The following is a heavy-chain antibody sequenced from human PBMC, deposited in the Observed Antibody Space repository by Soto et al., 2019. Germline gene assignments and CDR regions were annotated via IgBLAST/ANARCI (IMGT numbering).Heavy chain of an antibody. J-gene: IGHJ6*03. CDR1: GFTFSSYA. CDR2: ISGSGGST. D-gene: IGHD3-3*01. Sequence: EVQLLESGGGLVQPGGSLRLSCAASGFTFSSYAMSWVRQAPGKGLEWVSAISGSGGSTYYADSVKGRFTISRDNSKNTLYLQMNSLIAEDTAVYYCAKGEGSPGFWSGYPYYYYYMDVWGKGTTVTVSS. CDR3: AKGEGSPGFWSGYPYYYYYMDV. V-gene: IGHV3-23*01.